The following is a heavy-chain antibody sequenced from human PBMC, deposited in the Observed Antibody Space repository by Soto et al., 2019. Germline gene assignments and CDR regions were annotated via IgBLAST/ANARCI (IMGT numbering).Heavy chain of an antibody. CDR1: GFTFSSYD. V-gene: IGHV3-13*01. Sequence: GESLKISCAASGFTFSSYDMHWVRQATGKGLEWVSAIGTAGDTYYPGSVKGRFTISRENAKNSLYLQMNSLRAGDTAVYYCARAYFWSGYRDPAGYYYYMDVWGKGTTVTVSS. CDR3: ARAYFWSGYRDPAGYYYYMDV. J-gene: IGHJ6*03. CDR2: IGTAGDT. D-gene: IGHD3-3*01.